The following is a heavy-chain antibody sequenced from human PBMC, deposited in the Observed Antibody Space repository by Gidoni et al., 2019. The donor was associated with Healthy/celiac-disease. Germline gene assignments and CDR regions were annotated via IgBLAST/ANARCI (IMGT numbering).Heavy chain of an antibody. J-gene: IGHJ4*02. Sequence: QVQLQESGPGLVKPSETLSLTCTVAGGSISSYYWSWIRQPPGKGLEWIGYIYYSGGTNYNPSLKSRVTISVDTSKNQFSLKLSSVTAADTAVYYCARHKVGVGPLTPFDYWGQGTLVTVSS. CDR2: IYYSGGT. D-gene: IGHD3-10*01. V-gene: IGHV4-59*08. CDR3: ARHKVGVGPLTPFDY. CDR1: GGSISSYY.